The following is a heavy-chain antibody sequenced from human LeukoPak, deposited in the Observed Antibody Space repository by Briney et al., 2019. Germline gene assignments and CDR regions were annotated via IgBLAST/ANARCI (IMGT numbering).Heavy chain of an antibody. J-gene: IGHJ4*02. CDR3: ARGGSYYASSSPFSAY. CDR1: GYTFTSYS. CDR2: ISAYNGNT. D-gene: IGHD3-22*01. V-gene: IGHV1-18*01. Sequence: EASVRVSCKASGYTFTSYSMSWVRQAPGEGLEWMGWISAYNGNTNYAQNLQPRVTTPTATSTSPPYMALRILRPDDTAVYYCARGGSYYASSSPFSAYWGQGTLVTVSS.